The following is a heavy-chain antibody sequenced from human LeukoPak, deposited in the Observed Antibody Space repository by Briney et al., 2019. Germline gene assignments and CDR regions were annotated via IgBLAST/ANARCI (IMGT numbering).Heavy chain of an antibody. V-gene: IGHV1-69*04. J-gene: IGHJ1*01. CDR3: ASPLYSSSWYGYFQH. Sequence: ASVKASCKASGGTFSSYAISWVRQAPGQGLEWMGRIIPILGIANYAQKFQGRVTITADKSTSTAYMELSSLRSEDTAVYYCASPLYSSSWYGYFQHWGQGTLVTVSS. CDR2: IIPILGIA. D-gene: IGHD6-13*01. CDR1: GGTFSSYA.